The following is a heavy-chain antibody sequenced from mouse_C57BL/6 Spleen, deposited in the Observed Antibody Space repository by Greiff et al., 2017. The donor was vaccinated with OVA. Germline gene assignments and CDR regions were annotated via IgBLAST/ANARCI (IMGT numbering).Heavy chain of an antibody. D-gene: IGHD4-1*01. V-gene: IGHV5-4*01. Sequence: EVKLLESGGGLVKPGGSLKLSCAASGFTFSSYAMSWVRQTPEKRLEWVATISDGGSYTYYPDNVKGRFTISRDNAKNNLYLQMSHLKSEDTAMYYCAREEAWEGFDYWGQGTTLTVSS. CDR2: ISDGGSYT. J-gene: IGHJ2*01. CDR1: GFTFSSYA. CDR3: AREEAWEGFDY.